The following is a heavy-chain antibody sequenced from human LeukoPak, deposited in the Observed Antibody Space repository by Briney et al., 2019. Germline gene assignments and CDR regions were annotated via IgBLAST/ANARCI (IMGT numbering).Heavy chain of an antibody. V-gene: IGHV3-30*18. CDR2: ISYDGSNK. CDR1: GFTFSSYG. D-gene: IGHD3-10*01. Sequence: GGSLRLSCAASGFTFSSYGMHWVRQAPGKGLEWVSVISYDGSNKYYADSVKGRFTISRDNSKNTLYLQMNSLRAEDTAVYYCAKDGDYYGSGKGGFDYWGQGTLVTVSS. J-gene: IGHJ4*02. CDR3: AKDGDYYGSGKGGFDY.